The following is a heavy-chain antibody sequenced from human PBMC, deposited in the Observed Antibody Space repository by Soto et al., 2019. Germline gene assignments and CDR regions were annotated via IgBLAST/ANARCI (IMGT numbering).Heavy chain of an antibody. CDR3: ARDGVGGTVFRGFLDY. CDR1: GGIFHSYS. D-gene: IGHD2-15*01. Sequence: ESGGGVVQPGTSLRLSCAVPGGIFHSYSMHWVRQAPGKGLVWVAIIRFDGSNEEYADSVKGRFTISRDNSKNTLYLQMNTLGAEDTAVYYCARDGVGGTVFRGFLDYWGRGTVVTVSS. V-gene: IGHV3-33*01. J-gene: IGHJ4*02. CDR2: IRFDGSNE.